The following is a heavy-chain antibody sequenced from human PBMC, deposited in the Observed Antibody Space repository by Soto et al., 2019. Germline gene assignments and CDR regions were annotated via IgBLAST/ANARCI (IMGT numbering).Heavy chain of an antibody. CDR1: GFTFSSYT. J-gene: IGHJ6*03. Sequence: PGGFLSLSCASSGFTFSSYTMSWVRQAPGKGLEWFSAISGSGGSTYYADSVKGRFTISRDNSKNTLYLQMNSLRAEDTAVYYCAKSTYLHQYFYYYYYMDVWGKGTTVTVSS. D-gene: IGHD2-2*01. CDR3: AKSTYLHQYFYYYYYMDV. CDR2: ISGSGGST. V-gene: IGHV3-23*01.